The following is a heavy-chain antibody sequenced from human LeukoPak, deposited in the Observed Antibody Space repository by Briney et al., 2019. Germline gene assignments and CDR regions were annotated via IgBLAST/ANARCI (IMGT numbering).Heavy chain of an antibody. CDR1: GDSINDYY. CDR3: ARVLRGAVTFNRFDP. Sequence: SEALSLTCTVSGDSINDYYWSWLRQTPGEGLEWIGFVAYSGNSNYNPSLGSRVTISFDTSKNQFSLKLNTVTAADTAIYYCARVLRGAVTFNRFDPWGQGTLVTVSS. J-gene: IGHJ5*02. CDR2: VAYSGNS. D-gene: IGHD4-17*01. V-gene: IGHV4-59*01.